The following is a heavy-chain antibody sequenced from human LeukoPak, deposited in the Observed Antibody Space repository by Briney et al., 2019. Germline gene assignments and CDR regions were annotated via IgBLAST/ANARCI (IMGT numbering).Heavy chain of an antibody. CDR1: GYTFTSYY. V-gene: IGHV1-46*01. J-gene: IGHJ4*02. CDR3: ARADSAYDFSRSFDY. Sequence: ASVKVSRKASGYTFTSYYMHWVRQAPGQGLEWMGIINPSGGSTSYAQKFKGRVTMTRDTSTSTVYMELSSLRSEDTAVYYCARADSAYDFSRSFDYWGQGTLVTVSS. CDR2: INPSGGST. D-gene: IGHD5-12*01.